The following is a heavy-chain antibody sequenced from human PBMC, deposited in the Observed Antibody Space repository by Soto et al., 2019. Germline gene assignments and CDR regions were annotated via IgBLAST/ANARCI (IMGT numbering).Heavy chain of an antibody. V-gene: IGHV1-8*01. D-gene: IGHD6-13*01. CDR1: GYTFTSSD. CDR2: MNPNSGNT. Sequence: QVQLVQSGAEVKKPGASVRVSCKASGYTFTSSDIYWVRQAPGQGLEWMGWMNPNSGNTGYAQKFQGRVTMTRNTSISTGYMELSSPRSDDTAVYYCARRRIAGGRRFDPWGQGTLVTVSS. CDR3: ARRRIAGGRRFDP. J-gene: IGHJ5*02.